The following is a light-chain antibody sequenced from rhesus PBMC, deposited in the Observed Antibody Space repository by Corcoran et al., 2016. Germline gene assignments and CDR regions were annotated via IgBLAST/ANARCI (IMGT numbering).Light chain of an antibody. CDR1: QSLLYSSNNKNY. CDR2: WAS. Sequence: DIVMTQSPDSLAVSLGERVTIKCKSSQSLLYSSNNKNYLAWYQQKPGQAPKLLIYWASTRESGVPNRFSGSGSGTDFTLTISGLQAEDVAVYYCQQYYSTPLTFGGGTKVEIK. V-gene: IGKV4-1*01. J-gene: IGKJ4*01. CDR3: QQYYSTPLT.